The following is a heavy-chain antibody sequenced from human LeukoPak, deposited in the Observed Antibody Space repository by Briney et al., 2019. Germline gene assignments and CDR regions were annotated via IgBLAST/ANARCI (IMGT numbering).Heavy chain of an antibody. J-gene: IGHJ3*02. V-gene: IGHV3-21*01. CDR1: GFTFSSYS. CDR3: ARDAVVNMVRGQDAFDI. D-gene: IGHD3-10*01. Sequence: PGGSLRLSCAASGFTFSSYSMNWVRQAPGKGLEWVSSISSSSSYIYYADSVKGRFTISRDNTKNSLYLQMNSLRAEDTAVYYCARDAVVNMVRGQDAFDIWGQGTMVTASS. CDR2: ISSSSSYI.